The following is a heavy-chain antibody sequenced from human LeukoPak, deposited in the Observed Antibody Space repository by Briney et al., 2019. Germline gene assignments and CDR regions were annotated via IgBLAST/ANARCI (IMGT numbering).Heavy chain of an antibody. CDR2: INPNSGGT. Sequence: ASVKVSCKASGYTFTGYYMHWVRQAPAQGLEWMGWINPNSGGTNYAQKFQGRVTMTRDTSISTAYMELSRLRSDDTAVYYWARGNHARDIVVVPAAIPPATVREHNWFDPWGQGTLVTVSS. CDR1: GYTFTGYY. J-gene: IGHJ5*02. D-gene: IGHD2-2*01. V-gene: IGHV1-2*02. CDR3: ARGNHARDIVVVPAAIPPATVREHNWFDP.